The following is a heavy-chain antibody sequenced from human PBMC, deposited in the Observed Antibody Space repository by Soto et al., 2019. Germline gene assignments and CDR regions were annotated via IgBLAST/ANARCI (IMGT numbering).Heavy chain of an antibody. D-gene: IGHD3-22*01. CDR3: ARGDDSSGYYYAFDY. CDR1: GFTFISYD. V-gene: IGHV3-48*03. J-gene: IGHJ4*02. CDR2: ISGSGRTI. Sequence: PGGSLRLSCEASGFTFISYDMNWVRQAPGKGLEWLSYISGSGRTIYYADSVKGRFTISRDSAKKSLFLQMNSLRAEDTALYYCARGDDSSGYYYAFDYWGQGTPVTVSS.